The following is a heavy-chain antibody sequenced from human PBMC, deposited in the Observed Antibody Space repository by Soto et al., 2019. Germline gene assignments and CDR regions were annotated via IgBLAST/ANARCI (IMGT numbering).Heavy chain of an antibody. V-gene: IGHV4-30-4*01. Sequence: QVQLQESGPRLVKPSQTLSLTCTVSGGSISSGDYYWSWIRQPPGKGLEWIGFIYYSGSTYYNPSLKIRVTISVATSKNQFSLKLSSVTAADTAVYYCASSRLNYDILTGYPPLFDYWGQGTLVTVSS. CDR2: IYYSGST. J-gene: IGHJ4*02. CDR1: GGSISSGDYY. CDR3: ASSRLNYDILTGYPPLFDY. D-gene: IGHD3-9*01.